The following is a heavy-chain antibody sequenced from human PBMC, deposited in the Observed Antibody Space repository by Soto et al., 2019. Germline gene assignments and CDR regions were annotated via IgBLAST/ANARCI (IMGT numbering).Heavy chain of an antibody. Sequence: QVQLVESGGGVVQPGRSLRLSCAASGFTFSSYAMHWVRQAPGKGLEWVAVISYDGSNKYYADSVKGRFTISRDNSKNTLYLQMNSRRAEDTAVYYCARGRSRRDDYGDYTPCYYGMDVWGQGTTVTVSS. CDR3: ARGRSRRDDYGDYTPCYYGMDV. CDR1: GFTFSSYA. V-gene: IGHV3-30-3*01. CDR2: ISYDGSNK. J-gene: IGHJ6*02. D-gene: IGHD4-17*01.